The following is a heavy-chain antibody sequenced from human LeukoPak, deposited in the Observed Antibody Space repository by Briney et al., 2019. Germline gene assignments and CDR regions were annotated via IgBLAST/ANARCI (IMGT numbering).Heavy chain of an antibody. D-gene: IGHD6-13*01. Sequence: SETLSLTCTVSGGSISSGSYYWSWIRQPAGKGLEWIGRIYTSGSTNYNPSLKSRVTISVDTSKNQFSLKLSSVTAADTAVYYCASSGPYSSSWYNYYYGMDVWGKGTTVTVSS. CDR1: GGSISSGSYY. CDR2: IYTSGST. J-gene: IGHJ6*04. V-gene: IGHV4-61*02. CDR3: ASSGPYSSSWYNYYYGMDV.